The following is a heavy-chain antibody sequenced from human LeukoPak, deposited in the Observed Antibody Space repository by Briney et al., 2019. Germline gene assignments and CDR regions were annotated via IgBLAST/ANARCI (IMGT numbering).Heavy chain of an antibody. CDR3: ARDAGLGLGELTGSWYFDY. CDR1: GGTFSSYG. CDR2: IIPILGTT. D-gene: IGHD3-10*01. J-gene: IGHJ4*02. V-gene: IGHV1-69*13. Sequence: SVKVSCKSSGGTFSSYGISWLRQAPGQGLEWMGGIIPILGTTNFGQRFQGRVTITADVSTSTAYMELSSLRSEDTAVYYCARDAGLGLGELTGSWYFDYWGRGTLVIVSS.